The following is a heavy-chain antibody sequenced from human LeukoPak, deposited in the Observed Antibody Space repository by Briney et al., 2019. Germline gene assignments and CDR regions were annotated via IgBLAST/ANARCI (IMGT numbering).Heavy chain of an antibody. V-gene: IGHV4-30-2*01. Sequence: SETLSLTCTVSGGSISSGGYYWSWIRQPPGKGLEWIGYIYHSGSTYYNPSLKSRVTISVDRSKNQFSLKLSSVTAADTAVYYCAREPDSGSYLDAFDIWGQGTMVTVSS. CDR3: AREPDSGSYLDAFDI. D-gene: IGHD1-26*01. CDR2: IYHSGST. J-gene: IGHJ3*02. CDR1: GGSISSGGYY.